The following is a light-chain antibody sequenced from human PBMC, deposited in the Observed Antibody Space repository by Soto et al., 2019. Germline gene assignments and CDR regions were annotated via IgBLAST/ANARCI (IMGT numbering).Light chain of an antibody. CDR1: STDVGAYNY. CDR3: SSYAGSSSFV. CDR2: GVT. Sequence: QPALTQPPSASGSPGQSVTISCTGTSTDVGAYNYVSWFQQYPGKAPKLMIYGVTKRPSGVPARFSGSKSGNTASLTVSGLQAEDEADYYCSSYAGSSSFVFGTGTKVTVL. J-gene: IGLJ1*01. V-gene: IGLV2-8*01.